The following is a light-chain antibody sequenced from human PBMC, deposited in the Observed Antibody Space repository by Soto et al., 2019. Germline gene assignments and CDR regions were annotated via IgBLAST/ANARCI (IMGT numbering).Light chain of an antibody. CDR2: GSS. J-gene: IGKJ3*01. CDR1: QSVCSN. CDR3: QQYNNWPFT. Sequence: EIGMTQSPATLSVSPGERATLSCRASQSVCSNLAWYQQKPGQSPRLLIYGSSTSATGIPARFSGSGSATDFTLTISSLQSEDFADYYCQQYNNWPFTFGPGKKEDI. V-gene: IGKV3D-15*01.